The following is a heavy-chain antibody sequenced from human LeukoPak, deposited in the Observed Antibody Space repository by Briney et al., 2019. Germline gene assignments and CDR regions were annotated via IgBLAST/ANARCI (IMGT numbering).Heavy chain of an antibody. V-gene: IGHV3-30*04. J-gene: IGHJ6*03. CDR3: AREVYYYMDV. CDR1: GFTFSSYA. CDR2: ISYDGSNK. Sequence: PGRSLRLSCAASGFTFSSYAMHWVRQAPGKGLEWVAVISYDGSNKYYADSVKGRFTISRDNSKNTLYLQMNSLRAEDTAVCYCAREVYYYMDVWGKGTTVTVSS.